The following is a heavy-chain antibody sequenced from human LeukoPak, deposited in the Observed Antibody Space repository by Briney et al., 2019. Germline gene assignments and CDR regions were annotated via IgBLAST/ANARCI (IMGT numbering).Heavy chain of an antibody. J-gene: IGHJ6*03. V-gene: IGHV3-23*01. CDR2: ISGSGDNT. CDR1: GFSFSTHA. Sequence: GGSLRLSCAASGFSFSTHAMGWVRQAPGKGLEWVSVISGSGDNTYQADSVKGRFIISRDNSNNTLSVQVNSLRAEDTAVYYCVKGAKYSGSSVDYFYMDVWAKGTTVTVSS. CDR3: VKGAKYSGSSVDYFYMDV. D-gene: IGHD1-26*01.